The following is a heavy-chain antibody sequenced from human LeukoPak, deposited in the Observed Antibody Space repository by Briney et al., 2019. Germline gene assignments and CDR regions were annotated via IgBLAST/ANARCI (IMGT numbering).Heavy chain of an antibody. D-gene: IGHD1-26*01. CDR1: EITKTTYA. CDR2: ISDSDGST. CDR3: ARVPLGSGSFFPYYYFMDV. Sequence: GGSLRLSCAASEITKTTYAMTWFRQAPGKGLEWVSGISDSDGSTYYADSVKGRFTISRDNSKNTLHLQMNSLSAEDTAVYYCARVPLGSGSFFPYYYFMDVWGRGITVTVSS. V-gene: IGHV3-23*01. J-gene: IGHJ6*03.